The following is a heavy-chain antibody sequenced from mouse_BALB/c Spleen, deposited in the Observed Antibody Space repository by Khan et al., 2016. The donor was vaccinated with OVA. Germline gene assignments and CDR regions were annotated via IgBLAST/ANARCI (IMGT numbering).Heavy chain of an antibody. Sequence: EVELVESGGGLVKPGGSLKVSCAASGFTFSNYGMSWVRQTPEKRLEWVASISSGGSTYYPDSAKGRFTISRDNARNILYLQMSSLRSEDTAMYYLARDYGFVYWGQGTLVTVSA. CDR3: ARDYGFVY. CDR2: ISSGGST. D-gene: IGHD1-1*01. V-gene: IGHV5-6-5*01. J-gene: IGHJ3*01. CDR1: GFTFSNYG.